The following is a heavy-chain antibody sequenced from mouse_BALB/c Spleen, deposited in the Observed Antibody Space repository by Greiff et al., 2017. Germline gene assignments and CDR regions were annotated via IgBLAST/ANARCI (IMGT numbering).Heavy chain of an antibody. Sequence: QVQLQQSGAELVRPGSSVKISCKASGYAFSSYWMNWVKQRPGQGLEWIGQIYPGDGDTNYNGKFKGKATLTADKSSSTAYMQLSSLTSEDSAVYFCARSHDGYFAYWGQGTLVTVSA. D-gene: IGHD2-3*01. CDR3: ARSHDGYFAY. J-gene: IGHJ3*01. V-gene: IGHV1-80*01. CDR2: IYPGDGDT. CDR1: GYAFSSYW.